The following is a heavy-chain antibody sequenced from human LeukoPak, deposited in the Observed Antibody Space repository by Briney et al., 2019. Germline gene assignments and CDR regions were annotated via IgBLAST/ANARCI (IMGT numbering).Heavy chain of an antibody. V-gene: IGHV5-51*01. CDR3: ARSLGSAGYYDFWTVDY. J-gene: IGHJ4*02. CDR1: KDTFTSYW. CDR2: IYPRDSNV. Sequence: GESLKISCKGSKDTFTSYWIGWVRQMPGKGLEWMGIIYPRDSNVKYSPSFQGQVTISADKSISTAYLQWSSLKASDTAMYYCARSLGSAGYYDFWTVDYWGQGTLVTVSS. D-gene: IGHD3/OR15-3a*01.